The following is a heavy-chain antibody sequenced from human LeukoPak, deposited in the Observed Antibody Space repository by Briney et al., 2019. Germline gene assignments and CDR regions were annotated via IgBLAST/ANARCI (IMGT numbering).Heavy chain of an antibody. V-gene: IGHV3-21*01. J-gene: IGHJ4*02. Sequence: GGSLRLSCAASGFTFSSYSINWVRQAPGRGLEWVSSISSSSSYIYYADSVKGRFTISRDNAKNSLYLQVDSLRAEDTAVYYCARGWASEAFDYWGQGTLVTVSS. CDR2: ISSSSSYI. CDR3: ARGWASEAFDY. D-gene: IGHD3-16*01. CDR1: GFTFSSYS.